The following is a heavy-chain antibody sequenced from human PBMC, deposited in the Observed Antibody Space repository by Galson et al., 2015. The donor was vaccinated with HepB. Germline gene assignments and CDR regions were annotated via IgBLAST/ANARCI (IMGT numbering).Heavy chain of an antibody. Sequence: LRLSCAGFGFSFSVYWMNWVRQAPGKGLEWVSYISSSSSTIYYADSVKGRFTISRDNAKNSLYLQMNSLRAEDTAVYYCARGGATKGDYWGQGTLATVSS. D-gene: IGHD5-24*01. CDR2: ISSSSSTI. V-gene: IGHV3-48*01. CDR1: GFSFSVYW. J-gene: IGHJ4*02. CDR3: ARGGATKGDY.